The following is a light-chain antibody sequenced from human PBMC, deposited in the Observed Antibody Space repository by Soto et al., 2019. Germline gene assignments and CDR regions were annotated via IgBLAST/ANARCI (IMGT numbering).Light chain of an antibody. CDR3: QQRSNWEGT. CDR2: DVS. CDR1: QSVSNS. Sequence: EIVLTQSPATLSLSPGERVTLSCRASQSVSNSLAWYQQKPGQPPRLLIYDVSNRATGIPARFSGSGSGTDFTLTISSLEPEDFAVYYCQQRSNWEGTFGGGTKVDIK. V-gene: IGKV3-11*01. J-gene: IGKJ4*02.